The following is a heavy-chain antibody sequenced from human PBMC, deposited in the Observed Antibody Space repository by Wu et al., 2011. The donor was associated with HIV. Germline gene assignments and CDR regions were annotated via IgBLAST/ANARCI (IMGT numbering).Heavy chain of an antibody. CDR1: GYTFSNSD. Sequence: QVQLVQSGAEVKKPGASVKVSCKASGYTFSNSDINWVRQAPGQGLEWVGWINPNTGNTGYGEKFQDRVTISTNTSITTAYMEVRRLGSEDTAVYYCARADEDTMVRGWPNWFDPWGQGTLVTVSS. CDR3: ARADEDTMVRGWPNWFDP. V-gene: IGHV1-8*03. J-gene: IGHJ5*02. D-gene: IGHD3-10*01. CDR2: INPNTGNT.